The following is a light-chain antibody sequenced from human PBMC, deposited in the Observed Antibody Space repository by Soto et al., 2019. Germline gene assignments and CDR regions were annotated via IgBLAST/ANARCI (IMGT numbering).Light chain of an antibody. CDR1: QSISSW. CDR3: QQYNTYPWT. CDR2: DAS. Sequence: DIQMTQSPSTLSASVGDRVTITCRASQSISSWLAWYQQKPGKASKLLIYDASSLESGVPSRFSGSGSGTEFTLTISSLQPDDFATYYCQQYNTYPWTFGQGTTGDIK. V-gene: IGKV1-5*01. J-gene: IGKJ1*01.